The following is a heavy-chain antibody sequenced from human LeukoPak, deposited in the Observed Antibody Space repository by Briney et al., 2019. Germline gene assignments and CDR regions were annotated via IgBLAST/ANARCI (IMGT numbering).Heavy chain of an antibody. CDR1: AYSISSGYF. D-gene: IGHD6-19*01. J-gene: IGHJ4*02. CDR3: AGSSGWYNGFDY. CDR2: IYSSGST. Sequence: SETLSLTCTVSAYSISSGYFWGWIRQPPGKGLEWIGSIYSSGSTNYNPSLKSRVTISVDTSKNQFSLKLSSVTAADTAVYYCAGSSGWYNGFDYWGQGTLVTVSS. V-gene: IGHV4-38-2*02.